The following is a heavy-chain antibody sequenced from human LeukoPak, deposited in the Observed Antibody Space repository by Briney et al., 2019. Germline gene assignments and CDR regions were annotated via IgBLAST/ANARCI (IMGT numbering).Heavy chain of an antibody. CDR1: SGSLSSYY. J-gene: IGHJ4*02. CDR3: ARMAYYYDSSGYYYLFDY. CDR2: IYYSGST. V-gene: IGHV4-59*08. Sequence: SETLSLTCTVSSGSLSSYYWSWIRQPPGEGLEWIGYIYYSGSTNYNPSLKSRVTISVDTSKKQFSLKLSSVTAADTAVYYCARMAYYYDSSGYYYLFDYWGQGTLVTVSS. D-gene: IGHD3-22*01.